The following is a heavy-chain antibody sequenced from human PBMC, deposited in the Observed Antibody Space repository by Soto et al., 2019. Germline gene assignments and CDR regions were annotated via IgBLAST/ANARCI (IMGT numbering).Heavy chain of an antibody. V-gene: IGHV4-59*01. CDR1: GGSISSYY. D-gene: IGHD3-3*01. CDR2: IYYSGST. Sequence: SETLSLTCTVSGGSISSYYWSLIRQSPGKGLEWIGYIYYSGSTNYNPSLKSRVTISVDTSKNQFSLKLSSVTAADTAVYYCAREKFDFWSGYYSYMDVWGKGTTVTVSS. J-gene: IGHJ6*03. CDR3: AREKFDFWSGYYSYMDV.